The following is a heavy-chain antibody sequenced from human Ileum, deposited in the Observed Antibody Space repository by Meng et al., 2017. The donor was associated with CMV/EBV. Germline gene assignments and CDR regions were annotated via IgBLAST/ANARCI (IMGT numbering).Heavy chain of an antibody. J-gene: IGHJ3*02. CDR1: GFTFSNYW. CDR3: ARMYCSTNTCYTDAFDI. CDR2: IKEDVSEI. Sequence: GGPLRLSCASSGFTFSNYWMSWVRQAPGKGLEWVANIKEDVSEIYYVDSVRGRFTISRDNAESSLYLQMNSLRAEDTAVYYCARMYCSTNTCYTDAFDIWGQGTMVTVSS. D-gene: IGHD2-2*02. V-gene: IGHV3-7*01.